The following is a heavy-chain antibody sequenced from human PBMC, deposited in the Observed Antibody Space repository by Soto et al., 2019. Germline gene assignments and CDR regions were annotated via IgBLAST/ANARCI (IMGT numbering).Heavy chain of an antibody. Sequence: GGSLRLSCAASGFTFDDYAMHWVRQAPGKGLEWVSGISWNSGSIGYADSVKGRFTISRDNAKNSLYLQMNSLRAEDTALYYCAKDIRLAVSHFMDYWGQGTLVTVSS. CDR3: AKDIRLAVSHFMDY. D-gene: IGHD6-19*01. J-gene: IGHJ4*02. CDR1: GFTFDDYA. V-gene: IGHV3-9*01. CDR2: ISWNSGSI.